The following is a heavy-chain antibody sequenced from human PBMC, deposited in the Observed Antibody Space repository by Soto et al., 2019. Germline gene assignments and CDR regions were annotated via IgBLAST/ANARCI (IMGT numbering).Heavy chain of an antibody. CDR3: ARGDTIFGVFLRH. D-gene: IGHD3-3*01. J-gene: IGHJ4*02. Sequence: PSETLSLTCAVYGGSFSGYYWSWIRQPPGKGLEWIGEIDHSGSTNYNPSLKSRVTISVDTSKNQFSLKLSSVTAADTAVYYCARGDTIFGVFLRHWGQGTRVTVSS. CDR1: GGSFSGYY. V-gene: IGHV4-34*01. CDR2: IDHSGST.